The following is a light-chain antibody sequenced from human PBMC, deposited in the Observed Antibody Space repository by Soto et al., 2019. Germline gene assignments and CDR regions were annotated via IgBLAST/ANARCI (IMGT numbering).Light chain of an antibody. V-gene: IGLV2-8*01. CDR1: SSDVGGYNY. J-gene: IGLJ1*01. CDR3: SSYAGSNNFV. Sequence: QSALTQPPSASGSPGQSVTISCTGTSSDVGGYNYVSWYQQYPGKAPKLMIYEVSKRPSGVPDRFSGSKSGNTASLTVSGLQAEDEADYYCSSYAGSNNFVFGPGTKLTVL. CDR2: EVS.